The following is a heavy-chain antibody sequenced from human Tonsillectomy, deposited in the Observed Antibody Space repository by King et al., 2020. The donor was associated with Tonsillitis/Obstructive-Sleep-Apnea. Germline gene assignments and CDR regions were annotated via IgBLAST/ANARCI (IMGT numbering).Heavy chain of an antibody. J-gene: IGHJ6*04. CDR1: GFTFSDYY. CDR2: SNSSSTYT. V-gene: IGHV3-11*05. D-gene: IGHD4-23*01. CDR3: VRDVMDDCGGDPWMDV. Sequence: VQLVESGGGLVKPGGSLRLSCAASGFTFSDYYMSWIRQAPGKGLEWVSFSNSSSTYTKYADSVKGRFTISTDDLKNLLYLKWNNLRAEDTAVYYCVRDVMDDCGGDPWMDVWGKGTPVTVSS.